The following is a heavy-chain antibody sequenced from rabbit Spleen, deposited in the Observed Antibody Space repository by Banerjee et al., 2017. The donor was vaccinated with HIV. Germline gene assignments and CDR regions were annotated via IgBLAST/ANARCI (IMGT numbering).Heavy chain of an antibody. CDR1: GFSISSYY. V-gene: IGHV1S7*01. J-gene: IGHJ3*01. Sequence: QLEESAGGLVQPGGSLTLTCTASGFSISSYYMNWVRQAPGKGLEWIGYIDPVFGITYYANWVNGRFSISRENAQNTVFLQMTSLTAADTATYFCARDLPDIIGWNFGFWGQGTLVTVS. CDR3: ARDLPDIIGWNFGF. D-gene: IGHD1-1*01. CDR2: IDPVFGIT.